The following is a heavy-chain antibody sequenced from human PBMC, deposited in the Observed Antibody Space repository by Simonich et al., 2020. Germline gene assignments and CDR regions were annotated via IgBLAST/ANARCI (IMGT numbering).Heavy chain of an antibody. V-gene: IGHV4-34*01. J-gene: IGHJ5*02. Sequence: QVQLQQWGAGLLKPSETLSLTCAVYGGSFSGYYWSWIRQPPGKGLEWIGEINHSGSTNYNPSLKSRFTISVDTSKNQFSLKLRAVTAADTAVYYCARDPGLTGTTSWFDPWGQGTLVTVSS. CDR3: ARDPGLTGTTSWFDP. D-gene: IGHD1-1*01. CDR2: INHSGST. CDR1: GGSFSGYY.